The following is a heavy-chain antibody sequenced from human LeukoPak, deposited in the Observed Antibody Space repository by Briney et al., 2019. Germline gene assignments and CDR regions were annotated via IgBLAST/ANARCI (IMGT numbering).Heavy chain of an antibody. CDR1: GFTFDDYG. CDR2: INWNGGST. V-gene: IGHV3-20*01. Sequence: GGSLRLSCAVSGFTFDDYGMSWVRQAPGKGLEWAAGINWNGGSTAYADSVKGRFTISRDNAKNSLYLQMNSLRVEDTALYHCARGVYSNADYFDCWGQGTLVTVSS. D-gene: IGHD4-11*01. CDR3: ARGVYSNADYFDC. J-gene: IGHJ4*02.